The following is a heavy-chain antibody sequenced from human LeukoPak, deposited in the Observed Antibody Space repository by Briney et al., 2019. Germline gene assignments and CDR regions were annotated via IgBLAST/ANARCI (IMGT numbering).Heavy chain of an antibody. CDR1: GFTASSNY. D-gene: IGHD3-10*01. CDR3: ARGRGSGSYFARVRYNWFDP. CDR2: IGTAGDT. Sequence: PGGSLRLSCAASGFTASSNYMTWVRQAPGKGLEWVSAIGTAGDTYYPGSVKGRFTISRENAKNSLYLQMNSLRAGDTAVYYCARGRGSGSYFARVRYNWFDPWGQGTLVTVSS. V-gene: IGHV3-13*01. J-gene: IGHJ5*02.